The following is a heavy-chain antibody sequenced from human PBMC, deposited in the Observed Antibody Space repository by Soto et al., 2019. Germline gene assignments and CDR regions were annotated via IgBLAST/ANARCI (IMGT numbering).Heavy chain of an antibody. Sequence: GGSLSLSCAASGFTFSSYAMSWVRQAPGKGLEWVSAISGSGGSTYYADSVKGRFTISRDNSKNTLYLQMNSLRAEDTAVYYCAKDSPHLTTVTTFSYWGQGTLVTVSS. V-gene: IGHV3-23*01. J-gene: IGHJ4*02. CDR3: AKDSPHLTTVTTFSY. CDR2: ISGSGGST. D-gene: IGHD4-17*01. CDR1: GFTFSSYA.